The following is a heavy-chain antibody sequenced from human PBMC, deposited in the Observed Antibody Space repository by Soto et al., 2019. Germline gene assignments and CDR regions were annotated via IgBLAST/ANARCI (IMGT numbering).Heavy chain of an antibody. CDR2: IYYSGST. J-gene: IGHJ5*02. CDR3: ARDIYGSRSYVGGSWFDP. V-gene: IGHV4-39*02. CDR1: GGSISSSSYY. Sequence: QLQLQESGPGLVKPSETLSLTCTVSGGSISSSSYYWGWIRQPPGKGLEWIGSIYYSGSTYYNPSLNGQDTKSEDTSKNQFSLKLSSVTAAYTAGYYCARDIYGSRSYVGGSWFDPWGQGTLVTVSS. D-gene: IGHD3-10*01.